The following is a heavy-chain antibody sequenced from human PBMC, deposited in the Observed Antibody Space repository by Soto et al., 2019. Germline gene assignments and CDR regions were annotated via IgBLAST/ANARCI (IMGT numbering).Heavy chain of an antibody. D-gene: IGHD3-22*01. J-gene: IGHJ1*01. CDR1: GFTFSSYA. CDR3: AKDGPYYYDSSGPNEYFQH. V-gene: IGHV3-23*01. Sequence: PGGSLRLSCAASGFTFSSYAMSWVRQAPGKGLEWVSAISGSGGSTYYADSVKGRFTISRDNSKNTLYLQMNSLRAEDTAVYYCAKDGPYYYDSSGPNEYFQHWAQGTLVTVSS. CDR2: ISGSGGST.